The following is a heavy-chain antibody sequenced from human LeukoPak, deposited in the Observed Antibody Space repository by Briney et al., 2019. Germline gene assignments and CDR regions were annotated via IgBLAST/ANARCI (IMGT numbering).Heavy chain of an antibody. Sequence: HGESLKTPCKGSGYIFTSYWIGWVRQMPGKGLEGMGVIYPGGSDTRYSPSFQAQLTISAHKSISTPYLEWSSLKPSDTGMYYCNLQSDSDNFDYWGQGTLVTVSS. J-gene: IGHJ4*02. CDR2: IYPGGSDT. CDR1: GYIFTSYW. CDR3: NLQSDSDNFDY. V-gene: IGHV5-51*01. D-gene: IGHD4-11*01.